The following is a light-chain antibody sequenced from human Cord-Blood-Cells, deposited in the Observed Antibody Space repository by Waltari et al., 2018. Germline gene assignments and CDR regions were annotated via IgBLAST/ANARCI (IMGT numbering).Light chain of an antibody. V-gene: IGKV3-11*01. J-gene: IGKJ5*01. Sequence: EIVLTQSPATLSLSPGERATLSCRASPSVSSYLAWYQQKPGQAPRLLIYDASNRSTGIPARFSGSGSGTDFTLTIRSLEPEDFAVYYCQQRSNWPMITFGQGTRLEIK. CDR1: PSVSSY. CDR3: QQRSNWPMIT. CDR2: DAS.